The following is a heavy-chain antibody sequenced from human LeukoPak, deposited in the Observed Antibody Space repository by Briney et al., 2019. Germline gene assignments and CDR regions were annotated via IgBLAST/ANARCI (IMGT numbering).Heavy chain of an antibody. CDR1: GGSFSGYY. Sequence: SETLSLTCAVYGGSFSGYYWSWIRQPPGKGLEWIGEINHSGSTNYNPSLKSRVTISVDTSKNQFSLKLSSVTAADTAVYYCARGRRGWLQLVAFDIWGQGTMVTVSS. V-gene: IGHV4-34*01. CDR2: INHSGST. J-gene: IGHJ3*02. D-gene: IGHD5-24*01. CDR3: ARGRRGWLQLVAFDI.